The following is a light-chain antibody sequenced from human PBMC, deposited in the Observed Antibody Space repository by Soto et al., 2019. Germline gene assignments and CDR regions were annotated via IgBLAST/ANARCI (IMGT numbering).Light chain of an antibody. J-gene: IGKJ5*01. CDR1: QSVSSSY. CDR3: QQRTRWPMT. V-gene: IGKV3D-20*02. Sequence: EIVLTQSPGTLSLSPGERATLSCRASQSVSSSYLAWYQQKPGQAPRLLIYGGSKRAAGVPDRISGDGSGTDYTLTISSLEPEDFAVYYCQQRTRWPMTFGQGTRLEIK. CDR2: GGS.